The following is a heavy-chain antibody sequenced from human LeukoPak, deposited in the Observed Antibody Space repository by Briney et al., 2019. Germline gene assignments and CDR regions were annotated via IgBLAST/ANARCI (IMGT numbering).Heavy chain of an antibody. V-gene: IGHV3-30*18. CDR2: ISYDGSNK. J-gene: IGHJ4*02. Sequence: GGSLRLSRAASGFTFSSYGMHWVRQAPGKGLEWVAVISYDGSNKYYADSVKGRFTISRDNSKNTLYLQMNSLRAEDTAVYYCAKDILKSQQLVFSYYFDYWGQGTLVTVSS. CDR3: AKDILKSQQLVFSYYFDY. D-gene: IGHD6-13*01. CDR1: GFTFSSYG.